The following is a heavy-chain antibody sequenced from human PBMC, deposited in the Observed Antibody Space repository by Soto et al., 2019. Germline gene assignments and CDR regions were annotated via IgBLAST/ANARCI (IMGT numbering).Heavy chain of an antibody. V-gene: IGHV1-3*01. CDR2: INAGNGNT. J-gene: IGHJ6*02. D-gene: IGHD5-18*01. CDR1: GYTFTSYA. CDR3: ARYSYGTGYYYYGMDV. Sequence: ASVKVSCKASGYTFTSYAMHWVRQAPGQRLEWMGWINAGNGNTKYSQKFQGRVTITRDTSASTAYMELGSLRSEDTAVYYCARYSYGTGYYYYGMDVWGQGTTVTVSS.